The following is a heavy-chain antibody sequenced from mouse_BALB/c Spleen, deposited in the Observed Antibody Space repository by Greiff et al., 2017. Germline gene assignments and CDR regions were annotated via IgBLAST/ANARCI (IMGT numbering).Heavy chain of an antibody. D-gene: IGHD2-14*01. CDR2: ILPGSGST. CDR3: TSTYYRYDGFDY. Sequence: VQLVESGAELMKPGASVKISCKATGYTFSSYWIEWVKQRPGHGLEWIGEILPGSGSTNYNEKFKGKATFTADTSSNTAYMQLSSLTSEDSAVYYCTSTYYRYDGFDYWGQGTTLTVSS. V-gene: IGHV1-9*01. J-gene: IGHJ2*01. CDR1: GYTFSSYW.